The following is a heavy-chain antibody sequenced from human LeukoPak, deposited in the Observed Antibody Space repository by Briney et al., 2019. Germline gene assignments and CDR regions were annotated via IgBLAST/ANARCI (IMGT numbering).Heavy chain of an antibody. V-gene: IGHV1-18*01. CDR2: ISAYNSNT. CDR3: ALDSSNYYDSTGYYYDYYYMDV. D-gene: IGHD3-22*01. Sequence: ASVRVSCKASGYTFSGYGISWLRQAPGQGLEWMGWISAYNSNTNDAQTFHGRVTLTTDTSTTTAYMELSSLRSEDTAVYYCALDSSNYYDSTGYYYDYYYMDVWGKGTTVTVSS. CDR1: GYTFSGYG. J-gene: IGHJ6*03.